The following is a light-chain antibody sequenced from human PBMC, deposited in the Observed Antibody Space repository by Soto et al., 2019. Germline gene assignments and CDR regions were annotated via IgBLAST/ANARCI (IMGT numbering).Light chain of an antibody. CDR1: QNINSW. V-gene: IGKV1-5*01. CDR2: AAS. Sequence: DIQMTQSPSTLSASIGDRVTITCRASQNINSWLAWYQQKPGKAPKFLIYAASTLQSGVPSRFSGSGSGTKFTLTIASLQPDDFATYYCQQYETFSGTFGPGTKVDIK. CDR3: QQYETFSGT. J-gene: IGKJ1*01.